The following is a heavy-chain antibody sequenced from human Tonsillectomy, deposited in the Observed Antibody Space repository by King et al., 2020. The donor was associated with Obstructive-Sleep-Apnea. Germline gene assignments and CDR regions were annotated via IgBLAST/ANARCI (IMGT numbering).Heavy chain of an antibody. CDR3: ARVSSYYYYYGMDV. D-gene: IGHD2-15*01. CDR2: INSDGSST. V-gene: IGHV3-74*01. J-gene: IGHJ6*02. Sequence: VQLVESGGGLVQPGGSLRLSCAASGFTLSSYWMHWVRQAPGKGLVWVSRINSDGSSTSYADSVKGRFTISRDNAKNTLYLQMNSLRDEDTAVYYCARVSSYYYYYGMDVWGQGTTVTVSS. CDR1: GFTLSSYW.